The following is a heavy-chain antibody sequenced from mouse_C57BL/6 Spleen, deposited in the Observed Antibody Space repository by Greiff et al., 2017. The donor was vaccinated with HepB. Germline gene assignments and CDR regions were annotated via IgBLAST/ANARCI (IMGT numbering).Heavy chain of an antibody. CDR2: ISGGGGNT. CDR1: GFTFSSYT. CDR3: ARRKAAYYYAMDY. Sequence: EVQLVESGGGLVKPGGSLKLSCAASGFTFSSYTMSWVRQTPEKRLEWVATISGGGGNTYYPDSVKGRFTISRDNAKNTLYLQMSSLRSEDTALYYCARRKAAYYYAMDYWGQGTSVTVSS. J-gene: IGHJ4*01. V-gene: IGHV5-9*01.